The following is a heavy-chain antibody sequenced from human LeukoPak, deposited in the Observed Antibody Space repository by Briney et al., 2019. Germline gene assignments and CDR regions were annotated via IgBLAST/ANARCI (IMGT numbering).Heavy chain of an antibody. CDR2: INHSGST. D-gene: IGHD1-26*01. Sequence: PSETLSLTCAVYGGSFSGYYWSWIRQPPGKGLEWIGEINHSGSTNYNPSLKSRVTISVDTSKNQFSLKLSSVTAADTAVYYCAGRGWEVGATLYYYYYMDVWGKGTTVTVSS. CDR3: AGRGWEVGATLYYYYYMDV. CDR1: GGSFSGYY. V-gene: IGHV4-34*01. J-gene: IGHJ6*03.